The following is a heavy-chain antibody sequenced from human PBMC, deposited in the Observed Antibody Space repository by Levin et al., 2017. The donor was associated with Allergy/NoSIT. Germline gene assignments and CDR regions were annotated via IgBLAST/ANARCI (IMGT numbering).Heavy chain of an antibody. CDR2: ISYDGSNK. CDR1: GFTFSSYG. J-gene: IGHJ6*02. D-gene: IGHD3-10*01. CDR3: AKDLSWFGELLFLDYYYYGMDG. V-gene: IGHV3-30*18. Sequence: PGGSLRLSCAASGFTFSSYGMHWVRQAPGKGLEWVAVISYDGSNKYYADSVKGRFTISRDNSKNTLYLQMNSLRAEDTAVYYCAKDLSWFGELLFLDYYYYGMDGWGQGTTVTVSS.